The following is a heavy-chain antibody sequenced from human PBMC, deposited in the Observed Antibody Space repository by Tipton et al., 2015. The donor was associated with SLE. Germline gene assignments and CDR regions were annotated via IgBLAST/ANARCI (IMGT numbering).Heavy chain of an antibody. J-gene: IGHJ1*01. D-gene: IGHD4-17*01. CDR2: IYSNGHT. CDR1: GASVSSTSND. V-gene: IGHV4-39*07. Sequence: SLTCTVSGASVSSTSNDWGWIRQSPGKGLEWIGSIYSNGHTFSNPSLRGRVTISANTSKNQFSLKLNSVTAADTAVYYCAGPYGDYGFFKYWGQGARIIVSS. CDR3: AGPYGDYGFFKY.